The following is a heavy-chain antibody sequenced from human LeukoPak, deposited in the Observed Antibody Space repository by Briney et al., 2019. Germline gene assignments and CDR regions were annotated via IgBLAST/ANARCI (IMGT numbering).Heavy chain of an antibody. J-gene: IGHJ4*02. CDR3: AGDGYNTYYFDY. D-gene: IGHD5-24*01. CDR2: IYYSGST. V-gene: IGHV4-61*01. CDR1: GGSVSSGSYY. Sequence: SETLSLTCTVSGGSVSSGSYYWSWVRQPPGKGLEWIGYIYYSGSTNYNPSLKSRVTISVDTSKNQFPLKLSSVTAADTAVYYCAGDGYNTYYFDYWGQGTLVTVSS.